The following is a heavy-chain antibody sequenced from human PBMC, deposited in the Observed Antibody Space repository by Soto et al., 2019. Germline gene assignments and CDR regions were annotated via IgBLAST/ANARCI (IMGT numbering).Heavy chain of an antibody. CDR3: ARGLGRAANWFDP. Sequence: QVQLVESGGGVVQPGRSLRLSCAASGFTFSSYGMHWVRQAPGKGLEWVAVICNDGSNKYYADSVKGRFTISRDNSTNTLYLQMNSLRAEDTAVYYCARGLGRAANWFDPWGQGTLVTVSS. V-gene: IGHV3-33*01. CDR2: ICNDGSNK. J-gene: IGHJ5*02. CDR1: GFTFSSYG. D-gene: IGHD6-13*01.